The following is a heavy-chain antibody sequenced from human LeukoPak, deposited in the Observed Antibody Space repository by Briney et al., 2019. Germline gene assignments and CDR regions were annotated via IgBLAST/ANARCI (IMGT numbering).Heavy chain of an antibody. Sequence: SETLSLTCTVSGGSISSYYWSWIRQPAGKGLEWIGRIYTSGSTNYNPSLKSRVTMSVDTFKNQFSLKLSSVTAADTAVYYCARSRSIAARPGGYYYYYYMDVWGKGTTVTVSS. D-gene: IGHD6-6*01. CDR3: ARSRSIAARPGGYYYYYYMDV. J-gene: IGHJ6*03. V-gene: IGHV4-4*07. CDR1: GGSISSYY. CDR2: IYTSGST.